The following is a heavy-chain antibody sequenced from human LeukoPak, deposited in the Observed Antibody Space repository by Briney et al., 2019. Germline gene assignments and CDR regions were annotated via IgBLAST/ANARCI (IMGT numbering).Heavy chain of an antibody. CDR1: GGTFSSYA. D-gene: IGHD2-15*01. CDR2: IIPIFGIA. CDR3: ARDRENCSGGSCNYYFDY. J-gene: IGHJ4*02. V-gene: IGHV1-69*04. Sequence: KVSCKASGGTFSSYAISWVRQAPGQGLEWIGRIIPIFGIANYAQKFQGRVTITADKSTSTAYMELSSLRSEDTAVYYCARDRENCSGGSCNYYFDYWGQGTLVTVSS.